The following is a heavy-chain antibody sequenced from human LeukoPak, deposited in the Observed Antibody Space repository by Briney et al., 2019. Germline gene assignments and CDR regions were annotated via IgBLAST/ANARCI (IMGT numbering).Heavy chain of an antibody. J-gene: IGHJ5*02. D-gene: IGHD6-19*01. CDR3: ARDARPNSSGWYNWFDP. CDR1: GYTFTDYY. Sequence: GATVKISCKASGYTFTDYYMHWVQQAPGQGLEWMGIINPSGGSTSYAQKFQGRVTMTRDTSTSTVYMELSSLRSEDTAVYYCARDARPNSSGWYNWFDPWGQGTLVTVSS. CDR2: INPSGGST. V-gene: IGHV1-46*01.